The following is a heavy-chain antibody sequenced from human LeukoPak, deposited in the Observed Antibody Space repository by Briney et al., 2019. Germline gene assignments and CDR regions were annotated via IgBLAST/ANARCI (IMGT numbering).Heavy chain of an antibody. J-gene: IGHJ6*03. D-gene: IGHD5-18*01. Sequence: ASVKGSCKAFGYTFTSYYMHWVRQAPGQGLEWRGIINPSGCSTSYAQKFQGRVTMTRDMSTSTVYMELSSLRSEDTAVYYCARDGGVDTFDYMDVWGKGTTVTVSS. CDR2: INPSGCST. CDR3: ARDGGVDTFDYMDV. V-gene: IGHV1-46*01. CDR1: GYTFTSYY.